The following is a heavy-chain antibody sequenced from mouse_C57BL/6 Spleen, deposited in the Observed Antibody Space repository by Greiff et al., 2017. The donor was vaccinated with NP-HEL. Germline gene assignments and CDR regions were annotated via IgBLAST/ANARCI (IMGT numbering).Heavy chain of an antibody. V-gene: IGHV1-82*01. CDR2: IYPGDGDT. D-gene: IGHD2-5*01. Sequence: VQLQQSGPELVKPGASVKISCKASGYAFSSSWMNWVKQRPGKGLEWIGRIYPGDGDTNYNGKFKGKATLTADKSSSTAYMQLSSLTSEDSAVYFCAREVYSNYVDYWGQGTTLTVSS. J-gene: IGHJ2*01. CDR1: GYAFSSSW. CDR3: AREVYSNYVDY.